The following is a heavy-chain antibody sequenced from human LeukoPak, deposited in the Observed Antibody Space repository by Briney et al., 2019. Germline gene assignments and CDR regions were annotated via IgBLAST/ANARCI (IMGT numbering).Heavy chain of an antibody. CDR2: VSYNGRYY. CDR3: AKDADLETNFPYYFDY. CDR1: GFAFSRYG. J-gene: IGHJ4*02. Sequence: PGGSLRLSCAASGFAFSRYGMHWVRQSPGQRLEWLASVSYNGRYYYYKEFFKGRVTISRDSSRRMFYLQMNSLTPDDTATYYCAKDADLETNFPYYFDYWGQGSVVTV. D-gene: IGHD2-8*01. V-gene: IGHV3-30*18.